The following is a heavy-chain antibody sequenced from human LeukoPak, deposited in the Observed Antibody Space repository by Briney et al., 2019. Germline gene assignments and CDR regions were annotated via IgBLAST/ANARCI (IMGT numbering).Heavy chain of an antibody. J-gene: IGHJ3*02. V-gene: IGHV3-30*18. CDR3: AKDLRYNWNLGNAFDI. CDR2: ISYDGSSK. Sequence: GRSLRLSCAASGFTFSSYGMHWVRQAPGKGLEWVAVISYDGSSKYYADSVKGRFTISRDNSKNTLYLQMNSLRAEDTAVYYRAKDLRYNWNLGNAFDIWGQGTMVTVSS. CDR1: GFTFSSYG. D-gene: IGHD1-1*01.